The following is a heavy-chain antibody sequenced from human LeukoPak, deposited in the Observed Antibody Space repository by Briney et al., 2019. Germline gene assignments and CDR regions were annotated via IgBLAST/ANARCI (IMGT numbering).Heavy chain of an antibody. CDR1: GFTFSSYS. J-gene: IGHJ3*02. CDR2: ISSSSSYI. V-gene: IGHV3-21*01. D-gene: IGHD3-3*01. Sequence: GGPLRLSCAASGFTFSSYSMKWVRQAPGKGREWVSSISSSSSYIYYADSVKGRFTISRDNAKNSLYLQMNSLRAEDTAVYYCARVNLRRFYAFDIWGQGTMVTVSS. CDR3: ARVNLRRFYAFDI.